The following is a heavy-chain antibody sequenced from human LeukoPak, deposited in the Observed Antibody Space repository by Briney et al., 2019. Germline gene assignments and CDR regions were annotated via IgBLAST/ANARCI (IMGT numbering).Heavy chain of an antibody. V-gene: IGHV3-9*01. CDR2: ISWNSGSI. Sequence: PGGSLRLSYAASGFTFDDYAMHWVRHAPGKGLEWVSGISWNSGSIGYADSVKGRFTISRDNAKNSLYLQMNSLRAEDTALYYCAKDLAGVGVADAFDIWGQGTMVTVSS. J-gene: IGHJ3*02. CDR1: GFTFDDYA. D-gene: IGHD6-19*01. CDR3: AKDLAGVGVADAFDI.